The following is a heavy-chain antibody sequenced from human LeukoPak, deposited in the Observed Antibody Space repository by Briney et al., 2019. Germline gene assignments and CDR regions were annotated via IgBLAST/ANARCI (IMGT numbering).Heavy chain of an antibody. CDR1: GFTFSSYG. D-gene: IGHD2-8*01. CDR2: VSSSSNYI. Sequence: GGSLRLSCAASGFTFSSYGMNWVRQAPGKGLEWVSYVSSSSNYIYYADSVKGRFTISGDNAKKSVFLQMNSLRAEDTAVYYCAREDCTNGVCYIVDPWGQGTLVTVSS. J-gene: IGHJ5*02. CDR3: AREDCTNGVCYIVDP. V-gene: IGHV3-21*01.